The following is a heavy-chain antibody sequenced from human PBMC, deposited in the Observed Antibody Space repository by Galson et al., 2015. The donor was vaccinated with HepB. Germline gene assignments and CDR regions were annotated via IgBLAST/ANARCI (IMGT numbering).Heavy chain of an antibody. V-gene: IGHV1-18*04. CDR1: GYTFTSYG. Sequence: SVKVSCKASGYTFTSYGISWVRQAPGQGLEWMGWISAYNGNTDYAQKLQGRVTMTTDTSTSTAYMELRSLRSDDTAAYYCARDPYCGGDCYSFYYGMDVWGQGTTVTVSS. CDR3: ARDPYCGGDCYSFYYGMDV. CDR2: ISAYNGNT. J-gene: IGHJ6*02. D-gene: IGHD2-21*02.